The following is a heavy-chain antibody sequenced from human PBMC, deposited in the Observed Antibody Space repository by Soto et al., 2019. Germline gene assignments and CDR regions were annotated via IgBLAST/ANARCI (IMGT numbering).Heavy chain of an antibody. Sequence: GRSLRLSWAAAGFTFGSFAVSWVSQAPGKGLEWVSAISGSGGSTYYADSVKGRFTIPRDNSNNTLYLQMNSLRAEDTAVYYCAKARAQYYDFWSRYPVDHWGQGTLV. J-gene: IGHJ4*02. V-gene: IGHV3-23*01. CDR2: ISGSGGST. D-gene: IGHD3-3*01. CDR1: GFTFGSFA. CDR3: AKARAQYYDFWSRYPVDH.